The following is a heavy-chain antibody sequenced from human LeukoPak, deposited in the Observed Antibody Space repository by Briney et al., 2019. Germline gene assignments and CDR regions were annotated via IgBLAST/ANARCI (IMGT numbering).Heavy chain of an antibody. CDR3: ARDTNGVCYY. CDR1: GFTFSTYS. CDR2: ISSSGSTI. D-gene: IGHD2-8*01. Sequence: GGSLRLSCAASGFTFSTYSMNWVRQAPGKGLEWVSYISSSGSTIYYADSVKGRFTISRDNAKNSLYLQMNSLRAEDTAVYYCARDTNGVCYYWGQGTLVTVSS. V-gene: IGHV3-48*04. J-gene: IGHJ4*02.